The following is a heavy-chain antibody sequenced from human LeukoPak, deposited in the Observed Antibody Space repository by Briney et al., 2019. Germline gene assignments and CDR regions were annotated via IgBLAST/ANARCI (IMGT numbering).Heavy chain of an antibody. V-gene: IGHV3-30*03. J-gene: IGHJ4*02. D-gene: IGHD3-22*01. CDR2: ISYDGFYK. CDR1: GFTFSSYA. CDR3: VRDDDRPDNGLDY. Sequence: GGSLRLSCAASGFTFSSYAMHWVRQSPGKGLEWVAVISYDGFYKYSADSVQGRFNISRDNSKNTLYLQMNSLRAEDTAVYYCVRDDDRPDNGLDYWGQGTLVTVSS.